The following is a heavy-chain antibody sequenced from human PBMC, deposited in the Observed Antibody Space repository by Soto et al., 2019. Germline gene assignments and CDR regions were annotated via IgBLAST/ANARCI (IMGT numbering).Heavy chain of an antibody. V-gene: IGHV3-73*01. J-gene: IGHJ4*02. CDR2: IRRKANSYVT. Sequence: EVQLVESGGGLVQPGGSLKLSCAASGFTFSGSAMHWVRQASGKGLEWVGRIRRKANSYVTAYAGSVKGRFTISRDDSKNTAYLQMNSLKTEDTALYYCTMTTVTTWGYWGQGTLVTVSS. CDR1: GFTFSGSA. CDR3: TMTTVTTWGY. D-gene: IGHD4-17*01.